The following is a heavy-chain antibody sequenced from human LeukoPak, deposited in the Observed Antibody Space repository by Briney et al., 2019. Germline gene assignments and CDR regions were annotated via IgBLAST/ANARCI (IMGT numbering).Heavy chain of an antibody. D-gene: IGHD6-19*01. CDR2: IYYSGST. Sequence: SETLSLTCTVSGGTISSYYWSWIRQPPGKGLEWIGYIYYSGSTNYNPSLKSRVTISVDTSKNQFSLKLSSVTAADTAVYYCARVAEWLDPFDYWGQGTLVTVSS. V-gene: IGHV4-59*01. CDR3: ARVAEWLDPFDY. CDR1: GGTISSYY. J-gene: IGHJ4*02.